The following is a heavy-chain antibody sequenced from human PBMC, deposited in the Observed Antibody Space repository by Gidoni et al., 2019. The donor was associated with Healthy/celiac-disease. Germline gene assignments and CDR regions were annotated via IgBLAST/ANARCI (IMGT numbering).Heavy chain of an antibody. J-gene: IGHJ4*02. CDR3: AREGVVVTAMRGMPDY. Sequence: QVQLVQSGAEVKKPWASVKVSCKASGYTFTSYYMHWVRQAPGQGLEWMGIINPSGGSTSYAQKFQGRVTMTRDTSTSTVYMELSSLRSEDTAVYYCAREGVVVTAMRGMPDYWGQGTMVTVSS. CDR2: INPSGGST. V-gene: IGHV1-46*03. D-gene: IGHD2-21*02. CDR1: GYTFTSYY.